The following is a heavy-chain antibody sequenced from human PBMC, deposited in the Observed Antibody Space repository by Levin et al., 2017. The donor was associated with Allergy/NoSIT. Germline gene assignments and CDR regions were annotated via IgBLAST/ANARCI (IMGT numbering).Heavy chain of an antibody. CDR2: IIPIFGTA. CDR3: ARDALNYGDPEDYFDY. Sequence: KISCKASGGTFSSYAISWVRQAPGQGLEWMGGIIPIFGTANYAQKFQGRVTITADESTSTAYMELSSLRSEDTAVYYCARDALNYGDPEDYFDYWGQGTLVTVSS. V-gene: IGHV1-69*01. D-gene: IGHD4-17*01. CDR1: GGTFSSYA. J-gene: IGHJ4*02.